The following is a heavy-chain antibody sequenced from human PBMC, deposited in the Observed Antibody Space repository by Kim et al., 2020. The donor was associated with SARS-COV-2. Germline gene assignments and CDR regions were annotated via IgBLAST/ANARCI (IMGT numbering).Heavy chain of an antibody. V-gene: IGHV4-31*03. CDR2: IYYSGST. J-gene: IGHJ5*02. CDR3: ARKTYSSSGFDP. Sequence: SETLSLTCTVSGGSISSGGYYWSWIRQHPGKGLEWIGYIYYSGSTYYNPSLKSRVTISVDTSKNQFSLKLSSVTAADTAVYYCARKTYSSSGFDPWGQGTLVTVSS. D-gene: IGHD6-6*01. CDR1: GGSISSGGYY.